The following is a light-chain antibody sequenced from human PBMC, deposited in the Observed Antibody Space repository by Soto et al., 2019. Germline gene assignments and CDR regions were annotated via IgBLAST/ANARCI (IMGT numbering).Light chain of an antibody. CDR2: AAS. CDR3: QQSYSTPPE. Sequence: DIQMTQSPSSLSASVGDRVTITCRASQGISSYLNWYQQKPGKAPKLLIYAASSLQSGVPSRFSGSGSGTDFTLTISSLQPEDFATYYCQQSYSTPPEFGGGTKVEIK. CDR1: QGISSY. J-gene: IGKJ4*02. V-gene: IGKV1-39*01.